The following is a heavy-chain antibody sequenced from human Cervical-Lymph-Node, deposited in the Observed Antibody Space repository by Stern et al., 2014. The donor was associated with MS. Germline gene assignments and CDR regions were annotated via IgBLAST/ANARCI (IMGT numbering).Heavy chain of an antibody. D-gene: IGHD3-10*01. CDR1: GFTFNNAW. CDR2: IKSETDGGTT. Sequence: VQLVESGGGLVKPGGSLRLSCAVSGFTFNNAWMTWVRQAPGRGLEWVGRIKSETDGGTTDYAAPVKGRFIISRETTKNTLYLHMNSLKIEDTAVYYCTTPFITVLRGVRKDVWGQGTTVTVSS. J-gene: IGHJ6*02. V-gene: IGHV3-15*01. CDR3: TTPFITVLRGVRKDV.